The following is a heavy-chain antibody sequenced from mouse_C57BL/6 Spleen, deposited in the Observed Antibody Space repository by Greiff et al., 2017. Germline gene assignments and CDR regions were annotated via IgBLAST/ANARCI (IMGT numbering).Heavy chain of an antibody. CDR1: GYTFTEYT. CDR3: ARHEEKDGYYVTWFAY. V-gene: IGHV1-62-2*01. D-gene: IGHD2-3*01. Sequence: QVQLKESGAELVKPGASVKLSCKASGYTFTEYTIHWVKQRSGQGLEWIGWFYPGSGSIKYNEKFKDKATLTADKSSSTVYMELSRLTSEDSAVYCCARHEEKDGYYVTWFAYWGQGTLVTVSA. CDR2: FYPGSGSI. J-gene: IGHJ3*01.